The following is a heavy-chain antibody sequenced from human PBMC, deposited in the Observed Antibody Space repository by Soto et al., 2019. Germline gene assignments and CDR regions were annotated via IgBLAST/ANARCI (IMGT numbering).Heavy chain of an antibody. CDR2: ISGSGGST. J-gene: IGHJ4*02. V-gene: IGHV3-23*01. CDR3: AKDYSLTTQLWLYGSGTFDY. CDR1: GFTFSSYA. Sequence: GGSLRLSCAASGFTFSSYAMSWVRQAPGKGLEWVSAISGSGGSTYYADSVKGRFTISRDNSKNTLYLQMNSLRAEDTAVYYCAKDYSLTTQLWLYGSGTFDYWGQGTLVTVSS. D-gene: IGHD3-10*01.